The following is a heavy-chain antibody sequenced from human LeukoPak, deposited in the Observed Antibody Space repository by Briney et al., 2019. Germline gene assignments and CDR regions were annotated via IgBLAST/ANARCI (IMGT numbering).Heavy chain of an antibody. V-gene: IGHV3-7*01. J-gene: IGHJ3*02. CDR3: ARGAGGSGTHQKHHDAFDI. CDR2: IKQDGSEK. Sequence: GGSLRLSCAASGFTFSSYWMSWVRQAPGKGLEWVANIKQDGSEKYYVDSVKGRFTISRDNAKNSLYLQMNSLRAEDTAVYYCARGAGGSGTHQKHHDAFDIWGQGTMVTVSS. D-gene: IGHD3-10*01. CDR1: GFTFSSYW.